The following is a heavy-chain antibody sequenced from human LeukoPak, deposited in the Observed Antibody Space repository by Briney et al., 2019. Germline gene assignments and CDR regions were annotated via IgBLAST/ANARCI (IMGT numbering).Heavy chain of an antibody. CDR3: ARQAVYSRGAWFDP. CDR2: VYYSGST. D-gene: IGHD5-12*01. Sequence: SETLSLTCTVSGGSISSSSYYWGWIRQPPGKGLEWIGNVYYSGSTYYNPSLKSRVTISVDTSKNQFSLKLSSVTAADTAVYYCARQAVYSRGAWFDPWGQGTLVTVSS. J-gene: IGHJ5*02. V-gene: IGHV4-39*01. CDR1: GGSISSSSYY.